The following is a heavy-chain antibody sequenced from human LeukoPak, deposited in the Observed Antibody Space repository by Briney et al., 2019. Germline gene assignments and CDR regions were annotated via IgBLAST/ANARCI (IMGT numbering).Heavy chain of an antibody. CDR3: ARREGPFDY. CDR2: IYYSGST. J-gene: IGHJ4*02. CDR1: GGSISSYY. Sequence: SETLSLTCTVSGGSISSYYWTWIRQPPGKGLEWIGNIYYSGSTNYNPSLKSRVTISVDTSKNQFSLKLSSVAAADTAVYYCARREGPFDYWGQGTLVTVSS. V-gene: IGHV4-59*01.